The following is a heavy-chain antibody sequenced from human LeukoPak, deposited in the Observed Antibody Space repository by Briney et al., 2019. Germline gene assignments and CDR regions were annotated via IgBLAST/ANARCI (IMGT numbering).Heavy chain of an antibody. CDR1: GFTFSGSA. CDR2: IRSKANSYAT. Sequence: GGSLKLSCAASGFTFSGSAMHWVRQASGKGLEWVGRIRSKANSYATAYAASVKGRFTISRDDSKNTAYLQMNSLKTEDTAVYYCATDPDYYGSGSYYKRPFRDYWGQGTLVTVSS. J-gene: IGHJ4*02. CDR3: ATDPDYYGSGSYYKRPFRDY. V-gene: IGHV3-73*01. D-gene: IGHD3-10*01.